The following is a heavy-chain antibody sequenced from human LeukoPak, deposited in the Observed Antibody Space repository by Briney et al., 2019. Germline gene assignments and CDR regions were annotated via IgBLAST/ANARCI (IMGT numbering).Heavy chain of an antibody. V-gene: IGHV3-20*01. D-gene: IGHD3-22*01. J-gene: IGHJ4*02. CDR2: INWNGGST. CDR3: AREYYYDSSGYYPFDY. CDR1: GFTFDDYG. Sequence: GGSLRLPCAASGFTFDDYGMSWVRQAPGKGLEWVSGINWNGGSTGYADSVKGRFTISRDNAKNSLYLQMNSLRAEDTALYHCAREYYYDSSGYYPFDYWGQGTLVTVSS.